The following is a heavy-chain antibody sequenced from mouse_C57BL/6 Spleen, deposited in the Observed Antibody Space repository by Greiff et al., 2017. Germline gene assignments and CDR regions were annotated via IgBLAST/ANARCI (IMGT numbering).Heavy chain of an antibody. V-gene: IGHV1-81*01. Sequence: VQLQQSGAELARPGASVKLSCKASGYTFTSYGISWVKQRTGQGLEWIGEIYPRSGNTYYNEKFKGKATLTADKSSSTAYMELRSLTSEDSAVYFFAREWTVPLYYFDYWGQGTTLTVSS. J-gene: IGHJ2*01. CDR1: GYTFTSYG. CDR3: AREWTVPLYYFDY. CDR2: IYPRSGNT. D-gene: IGHD1-1*01.